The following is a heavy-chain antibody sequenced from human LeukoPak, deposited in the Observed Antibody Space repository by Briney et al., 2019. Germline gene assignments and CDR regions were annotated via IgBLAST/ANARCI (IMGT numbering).Heavy chain of an antibody. J-gene: IGHJ4*02. CDR3: AGDHYYDSSGYYY. Sequence: PGGFLRLSCAASGFTFSSYEMNWVRQAPGKGLEWVSYISSSGSTIYYADSVKGRFTISRDNAKNSLYLQMSSLRAEDTAVYYCAGDHYYDSSGYYYWGQGTLVTVSS. CDR2: ISSSGSTI. CDR1: GFTFSSYE. V-gene: IGHV3-48*03. D-gene: IGHD3-22*01.